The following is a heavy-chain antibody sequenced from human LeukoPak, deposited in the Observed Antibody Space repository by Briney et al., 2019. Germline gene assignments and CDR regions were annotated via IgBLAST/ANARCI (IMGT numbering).Heavy chain of an antibody. CDR1: GFTFSTHG. Sequence: GGSLRLSCAASGFTFSTHGMHWVRQASGKGLEWVAFIRYDGINKYYADSVKGRFTISRDNSKNTLFLQMNSLRGEDTAVYYCARDKGNDAFDIWGQGTMVTVSS. CDR3: ARDKGNDAFDI. V-gene: IGHV3-30*02. CDR2: IRYDGINK. J-gene: IGHJ3*02.